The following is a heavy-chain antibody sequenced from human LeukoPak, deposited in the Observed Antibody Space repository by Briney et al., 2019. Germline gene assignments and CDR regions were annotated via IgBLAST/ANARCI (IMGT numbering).Heavy chain of an antibody. V-gene: IGHV4-39*07. CDR1: GVSISSSNSY. CDR2: IYYTGNT. J-gene: IGHJ4*02. CDR3: ARGGGYNHALGY. Sequence: SETLSLTCTVSGVSISSSNSYWGWIRQPPGKGLEWIGSIYYTGNTYYNASLKSRVTISIDTSKNQFSLKLSSVTAADTAVYYCARGGGYNHALGYWGQGTLVTVSS. D-gene: IGHD5-24*01.